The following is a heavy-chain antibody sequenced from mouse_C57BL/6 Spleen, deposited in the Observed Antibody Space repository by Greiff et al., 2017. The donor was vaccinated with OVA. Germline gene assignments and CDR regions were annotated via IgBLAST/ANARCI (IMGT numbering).Heavy chain of an antibody. Sequence: QVQLKQPGAELVRPGSSVKLSCKASGYTFTSYWMHWVKQRPIQGLEWIGNIDPSDSETHYNQKFKDKATLTVDKSSSTAYMQLSSLTSEDSAVYYCARSHSSGYERGYYCDYWGQGTTLTVSS. CDR1: GYTFTSYW. V-gene: IGHV1-52*01. CDR3: ARSHSSGYERGYYCDY. D-gene: IGHD3-2*02. J-gene: IGHJ2*01. CDR2: IDPSDSET.